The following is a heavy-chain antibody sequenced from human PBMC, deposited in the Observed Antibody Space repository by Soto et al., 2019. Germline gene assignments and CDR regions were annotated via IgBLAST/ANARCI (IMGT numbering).Heavy chain of an antibody. V-gene: IGHV4-31*03. CDR1: GGSISSGGYY. CDR2: IYYSGST. CDR3: AREAQYYYDSSGYYWFDP. Sequence: PSETLSLTCTVSGGSISSGGYYWSWIRQHPGKGLEWIGYIYYSGSTYYNPSLKSRVTISVDTSKNQFSLKLSSVTAADTAVYYCAREAQYYYDSSGYYWFDPWGQGTLVTVSS. D-gene: IGHD3-22*01. J-gene: IGHJ5*02.